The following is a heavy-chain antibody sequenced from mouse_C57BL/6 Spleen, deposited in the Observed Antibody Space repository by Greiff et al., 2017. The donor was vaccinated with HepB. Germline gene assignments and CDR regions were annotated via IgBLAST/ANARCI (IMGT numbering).Heavy chain of an antibody. CDR3: ARDLGMISMDY. CDR2: ISDGGSYT. Sequence: EVQVVESGGGLVKPGGSLKLSCAASGFTFSSYAMSWVRQTPEKRLEWVATISDGGSYTYYPDNVKGRFTISRDNAKNNLYLQMSHLKSEDTAMYYCARDLGMISMDYWGQGTSITVSS. D-gene: IGHD2-4*01. CDR1: GFTFSSYA. J-gene: IGHJ4*01. V-gene: IGHV5-4*01.